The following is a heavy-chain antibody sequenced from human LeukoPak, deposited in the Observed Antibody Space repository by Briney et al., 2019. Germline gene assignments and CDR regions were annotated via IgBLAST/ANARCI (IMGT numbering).Heavy chain of an antibody. CDR1: GFTFSNYA. V-gene: IGHV3-23*01. Sequence: GGSLRLSCAASGFTFSNYAMSWVRQAPGKGLEWVSAISGSGGTTYYADPVKGRFTISRDNSKNTLYLQMNSLRAEDTAIYYCASLLWRGYTPFDYWGQGTLVTVSS. D-gene: IGHD5-12*01. J-gene: IGHJ4*02. CDR3: ASLLWRGYTPFDY. CDR2: ISGSGGTT.